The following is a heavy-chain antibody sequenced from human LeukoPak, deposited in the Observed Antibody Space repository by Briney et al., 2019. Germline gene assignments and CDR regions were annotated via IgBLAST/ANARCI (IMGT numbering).Heavy chain of an antibody. CDR3: AGEERYGDYVYGMDV. D-gene: IGHD4-17*01. V-gene: IGHV3-21*01. J-gene: IGHJ6*02. CDR2: ISNSSSYI. CDR1: GFTFSSYS. Sequence: PGGSLRLSCAASGFTFSSYSMNWVRQAPGKGLEWVSSISNSSSYIYYADSVKGRFTISRDNAKNSLYLQMNSLRAEDTAVYYCAGEERYGDYVYGMDVWGQGTTVTVSS.